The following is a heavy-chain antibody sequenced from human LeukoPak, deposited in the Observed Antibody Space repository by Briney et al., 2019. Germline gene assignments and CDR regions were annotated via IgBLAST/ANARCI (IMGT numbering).Heavy chain of an antibody. D-gene: IGHD3-22*01. J-gene: IGHJ4*02. CDR1: GGTLSSYP. CDR2: IIPILGLT. V-gene: IGHV1-69*02. Sequence: SVKVSCKASGGTLSSYPVSRVRQAPGQGLELMGRIIPILGLTNYAQRFQGRVTITADTSTKSVYMELNSLTSEDTAVYYCASRYYDSSEYYQYYFDYWGQGTLVTVSS. CDR3: ASRYYDSSEYYQYYFDY.